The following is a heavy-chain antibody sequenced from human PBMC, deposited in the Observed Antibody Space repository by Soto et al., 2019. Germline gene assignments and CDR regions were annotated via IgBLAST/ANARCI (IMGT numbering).Heavy chain of an antibody. CDR1: GFSLNTGGIC. D-gene: IGHD2-15*01. V-gene: IGHV2-70*01. Sequence: SGPTLVNPTETLTLTCTFSGFSLNTGGICVSWIRQPPGKALEWLGLIDWADDKDYRTSLKTRLTISKDSSKNQVVLTMTNMDPVDTATYYCARSLSVAASTGFDFWGQGILVTVSS. J-gene: IGHJ4*02. CDR2: IDWADDK. CDR3: ARSLSVAASTGFDF.